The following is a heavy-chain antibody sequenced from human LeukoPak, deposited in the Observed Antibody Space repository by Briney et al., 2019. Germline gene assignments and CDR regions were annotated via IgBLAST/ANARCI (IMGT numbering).Heavy chain of an antibody. J-gene: IGHJ4*02. Sequence: ASVTVSCTGSRDTFTGFYIHWVRQAPGQGLAWMGWINPDSGGTNSAQQFQGRVTLTRDTSISTAYLELSRLRLDDTAVYYCASLYASDWYGNNWGQGSLVIVSP. CDR2: INPDSGGT. CDR1: RDTFTGFY. V-gene: IGHV1-2*02. CDR3: ASLYASDWYGNN. D-gene: IGHD6-19*01.